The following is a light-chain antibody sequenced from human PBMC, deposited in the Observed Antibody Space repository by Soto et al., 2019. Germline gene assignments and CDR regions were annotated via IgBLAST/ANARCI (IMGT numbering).Light chain of an antibody. CDR1: QDISNY. CDR3: QHLNYYPYT. CDR2: GAF. Sequence: DIQLTQSPSFLSAAVGDRVTIICRASQDISNYLAWYQQKPGKAPKLLIFGAFTLQSGVPSRFSGRGSGTEFTLTISSLQPEDFAIYYCQHLNYYPYTFGQGTKLEIK. J-gene: IGKJ2*01. V-gene: IGKV1-9*01.